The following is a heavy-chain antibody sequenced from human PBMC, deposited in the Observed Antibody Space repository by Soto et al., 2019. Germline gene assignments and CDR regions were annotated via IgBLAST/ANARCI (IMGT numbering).Heavy chain of an antibody. D-gene: IGHD2-2*01. V-gene: IGHV3-13*04. CDR1: GFTFSSYD. J-gene: IGHJ3*01. Sequence: EVQLVESGGGLVQPGGSLRLSCAASGFTFSSYDMHWVRQPTGKGLEWVSAIGSAGDTYYPGSVKGRFTISRENAKNSLYLHMDSLRVEDTAVYYCARDAKILQPVASDDASDVWGQGTMVTVSS. CDR2: IGSAGDT. CDR3: ARDAKILQPVASDDASDV.